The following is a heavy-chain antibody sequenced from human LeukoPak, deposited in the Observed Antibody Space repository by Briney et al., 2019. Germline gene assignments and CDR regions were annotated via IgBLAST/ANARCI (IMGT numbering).Heavy chain of an antibody. Sequence: GGSLRLSCAASGFTFSDYSMNWVRQAPGKGLEWVSWITSSSDSIYYADSVKGRFTISRDNARNSLYLQMNSLRDEDTAVYYCSSESRYWGQGTLVIVSS. D-gene: IGHD3-22*01. CDR1: GFTFSDYS. CDR3: SSESRY. J-gene: IGHJ4*02. CDR2: ITSSSDSI. V-gene: IGHV3-48*02.